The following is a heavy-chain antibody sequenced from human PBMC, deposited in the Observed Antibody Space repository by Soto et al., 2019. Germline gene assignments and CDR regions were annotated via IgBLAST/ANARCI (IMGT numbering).Heavy chain of an antibody. CDR2: MQPSSGRT. Sequence: KVSCKASGYSFTSLDINWVRQTTGQGLEWMGWMQPSSGRTGYAQKFQGRVTMTRDTSINTAYMELSSLTSDDTAFYYCARGVTAGVDYWGQGTLVTVSS. CDR1: GYSFTSLD. CDR3: ARGVTAGVDY. J-gene: IGHJ4*02. D-gene: IGHD1-26*01. V-gene: IGHV1-8*01.